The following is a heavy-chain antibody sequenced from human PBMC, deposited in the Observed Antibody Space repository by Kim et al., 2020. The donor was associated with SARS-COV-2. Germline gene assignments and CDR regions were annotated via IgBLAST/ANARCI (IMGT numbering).Heavy chain of an antibody. D-gene: IGHD2-15*01. Sequence: GGSLRLSCAASGFIFSGLAMHWVRQASGKGLEWVGRIRSKTNSYATAYAASVKGRFIISRDDSKNTAYLQMNNLKTEDTAVYYCSSVVVIDATLDSWGQG. CDR3: SSVVVIDATLDS. CDR2: IRSKTNSYAT. V-gene: IGHV3-73*01. J-gene: IGHJ4*02. CDR1: GFIFSGLA.